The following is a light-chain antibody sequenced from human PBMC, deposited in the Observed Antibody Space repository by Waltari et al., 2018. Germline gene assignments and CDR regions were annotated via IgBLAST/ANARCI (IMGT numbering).Light chain of an antibody. CDR3: QQSYSTPPYT. CDR2: ADS. Sequence: DIQMTQSPSSLSASVGDRVTITCRARQSISSYLNWYQQKPGKAPKLLIYADSSLQSGVPSRFSGSGSGTDFTLTISSLQPEDFATYYCQQSYSTPPYTFGQGTKLEIK. V-gene: IGKV1-39*01. J-gene: IGKJ2*01. CDR1: QSISSY.